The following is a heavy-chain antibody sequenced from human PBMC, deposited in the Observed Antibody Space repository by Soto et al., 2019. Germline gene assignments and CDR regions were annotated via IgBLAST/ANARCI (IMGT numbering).Heavy chain of an antibody. CDR3: ARVSRYGMDV. V-gene: IGHV3-33*01. J-gene: IGHJ6*02. CDR1: GFTFSSYD. CDR2: IWYDGSNK. Sequence: QVQLVESGGGVVQPGRSLRLSCAASGFTFSSYDMQWVRQAPGKGLEWVAVIWYDGSNKYYADSVKGRFTISRDNTKNTLYLQMNSLRGEDTAVYYCARVSRYGMDVWGQGTTVTVSS.